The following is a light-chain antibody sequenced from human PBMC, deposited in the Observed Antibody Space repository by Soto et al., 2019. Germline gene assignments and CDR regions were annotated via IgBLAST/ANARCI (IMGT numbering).Light chain of an antibody. Sequence: EIVMTQSPATLSESPGERATLSCRASQSVSSNLAWYQQKPGQAPRLLIYGASTRATGIPARFSGSGSGTEFTLTISSLQSEDFAVYYCQQYNNWRTFGQGTKVEIK. J-gene: IGKJ1*01. V-gene: IGKV3-15*01. CDR1: QSVSSN. CDR2: GAS. CDR3: QQYNNWRT.